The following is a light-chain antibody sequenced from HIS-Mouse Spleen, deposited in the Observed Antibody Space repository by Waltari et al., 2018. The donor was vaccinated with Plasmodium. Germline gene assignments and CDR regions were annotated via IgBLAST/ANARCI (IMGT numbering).Light chain of an antibody. CDR3: CSYAGSSTFV. J-gene: IGLJ3*02. V-gene: IGLV2-23*03. Sequence: QSALTQPASVSGSPGQSITISCTGTSSDVGSYTLVSWYQQHPGKAPKLMSYEGSKRPSGVSNRFSGSKSGNTASLTISGLQAEDEADYYCCSYAGSSTFVFGGGTKLTVL. CDR2: EGS. CDR1: SSDVGSYTL.